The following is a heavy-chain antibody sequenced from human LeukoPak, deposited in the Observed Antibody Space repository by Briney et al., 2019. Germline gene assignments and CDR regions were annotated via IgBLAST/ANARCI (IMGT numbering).Heavy chain of an antibody. CDR1: GYTFTSYG. CDR3: ARSHSSSSSHWFDL. D-gene: IGHD6-13*01. J-gene: IGHJ5*02. Sequence: ASVKVSCKASGYTFTSYGISWVRQAPGQGLEWMGWISAYNGNTNYAQKLQGRVTMTTDTSTSTAYMELRSLRSDDTAVYYCARSHSSSSSHWFDLWGQGTLVTVSS. CDR2: ISAYNGNT. V-gene: IGHV1-18*01.